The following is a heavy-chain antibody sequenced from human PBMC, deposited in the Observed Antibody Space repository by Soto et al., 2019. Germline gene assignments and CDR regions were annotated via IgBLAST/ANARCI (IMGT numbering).Heavy chain of an antibody. V-gene: IGHV2-5*02. CDR3: ARTPTDRTFDY. CDR1: GFSLSTSGVG. Sequence: QITLKESGPTLVKPTQTLTLTCTFSGFSLSTSGVGVGWIRQPPGKALEWLALSYWDDDKRYSPSLKSRLTITKDTSKNQVVLTMTNMDPVDTATYYCARTPTDRTFDYWGQGTLVTVSS. J-gene: IGHJ4*02. CDR2: SYWDDDK. D-gene: IGHD3-22*01.